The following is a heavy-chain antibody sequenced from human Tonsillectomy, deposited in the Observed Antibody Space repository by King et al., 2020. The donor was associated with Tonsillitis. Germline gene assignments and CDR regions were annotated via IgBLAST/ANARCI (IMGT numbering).Heavy chain of an antibody. CDR1: GFTFRTNA. D-gene: IGHD4-17*01. CDR2: IDGSRT. CDR3: AKEGSTVKTLFVSD. V-gene: IGHV3-23*04. Sequence: VQLVESGGGLVQPGGSLRLSCGASGFTFRTNAMSWVRQAPGKGLEWVTAIDGSRTYNADSVKGRFTISRDNSKNTLYLQMNSLRAEDTAVFYCAKEGSTVKTLFVSDWGQGMLVTVSS. J-gene: IGHJ4*02.